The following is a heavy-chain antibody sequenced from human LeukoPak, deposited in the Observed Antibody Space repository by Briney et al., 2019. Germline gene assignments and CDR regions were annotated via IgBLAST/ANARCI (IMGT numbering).Heavy chain of an antibody. D-gene: IGHD3-10*01. CDR3: ARASMVRGVNWFDP. CDR1: SGSITNYY. Sequence: SETLSLTCTVSSGSITNYYWSWIRQPPGKELEWIGYIYYSGNTNYDPSLQSRVTISVDTSKNQFSLSLSSVTAADTAVYYCARASMVRGVNWFDPWGQGTLVTVSS. J-gene: IGHJ5*02. V-gene: IGHV4-59*01. CDR2: IYYSGNT.